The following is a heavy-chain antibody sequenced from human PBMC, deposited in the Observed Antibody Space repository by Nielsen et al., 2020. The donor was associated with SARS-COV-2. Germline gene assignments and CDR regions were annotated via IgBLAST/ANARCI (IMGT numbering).Heavy chain of an antibody. Sequence: GESLKISCAASGFTFDDYTMHWVRQAPGKGLEWVSLISWDGGSTYYADSVKGRFTISRDNSKNSLYLQMNSLRTEDTALYYCAKDMSVRGPSGLFDYWGQGTLVTVSS. D-gene: IGHD3-10*01. CDR2: ISWDGGST. V-gene: IGHV3-43*01. J-gene: IGHJ4*02. CDR1: GFTFDDYT. CDR3: AKDMSVRGPSGLFDY.